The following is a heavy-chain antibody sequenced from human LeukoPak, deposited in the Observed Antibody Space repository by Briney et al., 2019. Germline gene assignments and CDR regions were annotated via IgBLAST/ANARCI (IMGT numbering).Heavy chain of an antibody. Sequence: PSETLSLTCTVSGGSLRSYYWSWIRQPPGKGLEWIGYIYYSGSTNYNPSLKSRVTISVGTSKNQFSLKLSSVTAADTAAYYCSRRVGGSGSYEDSWGQGTLVTVSS. CDR1: GGSLRSYY. CDR3: SRRVGGSGSYEDS. V-gene: IGHV4-59*01. D-gene: IGHD3-10*01. CDR2: IYYSGST. J-gene: IGHJ4*02.